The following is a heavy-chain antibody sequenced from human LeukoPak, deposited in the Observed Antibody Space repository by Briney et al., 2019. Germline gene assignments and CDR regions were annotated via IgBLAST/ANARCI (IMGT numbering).Heavy chain of an antibody. J-gene: IGHJ5*02. D-gene: IGHD2-2*01. CDR1: GFTFSTYW. CDR3: ARGPISSNPGT. CDR2: VSADGSST. V-gene: IGHV3-74*01. Sequence: GGSLRLSCAASGFTFSTYWMHWVRQAPGKGLVWVSRVSADGSSTTYADSVKGRFTISRDNAKNTLYLQMNSLRVEDTAIYYCARGPISSNPGTWGQGTLVTVSS.